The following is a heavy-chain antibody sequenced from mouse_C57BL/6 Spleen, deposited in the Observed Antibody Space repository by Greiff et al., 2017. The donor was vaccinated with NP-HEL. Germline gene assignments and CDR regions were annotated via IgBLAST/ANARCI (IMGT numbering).Heavy chain of an antibody. CDR2: ISSGGDYI. J-gene: IGHJ2*01. CDR3: TRERNLYFDY. CDR1: GFTFSSYA. V-gene: IGHV5-9-1*02. Sequence: EVKLMESGEGLVKPGGSLKLSCAASGFTFSSYAMSWVRQTPEKRLEWVAYISSGGDYIYYADTVKGRFTISRDNARNTLYLQLSSLKSEDTAMYYCTRERNLYFDYWGQGTTLTVSS.